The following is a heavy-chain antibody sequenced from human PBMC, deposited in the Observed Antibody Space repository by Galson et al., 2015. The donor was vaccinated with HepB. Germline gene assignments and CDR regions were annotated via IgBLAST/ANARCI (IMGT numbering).Heavy chain of an antibody. CDR2: ISYAGSNK. D-gene: IGHD6-19*01. CDR1: GFTFSNYG. CDR3: AKDPYLYSALAGTMAGFDY. Sequence: SLRLSCAASGFTFSNYGMHWGRQAPGKGLEWVAVISYAGSNKYYADSSKGRFTISRDNSKNTLYLQMNSLRAEDTALYYCAKDPYLYSALAGTMAGFDYWGQGTLVTVSS. J-gene: IGHJ4*02. V-gene: IGHV3-30*18.